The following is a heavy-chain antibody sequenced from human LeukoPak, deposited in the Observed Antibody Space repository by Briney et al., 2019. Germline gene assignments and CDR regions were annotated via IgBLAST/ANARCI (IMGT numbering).Heavy chain of an antibody. CDR1: GGTFSSYA. V-gene: IGHV1-69*04. CDR2: IIPILGIA. D-gene: IGHD3-22*01. Sequence: SVKVSCKASGGTFSSYAISWVRQAPGQGLEWMGRIIPILGIANYAQKFQGRVTITADKSTSTAYMELSSLRSEDTAVYYCATQYYYDSSGFYYYGMDVWGQGTTVTVSS. J-gene: IGHJ6*02. CDR3: ATQYYYDSSGFYYYGMDV.